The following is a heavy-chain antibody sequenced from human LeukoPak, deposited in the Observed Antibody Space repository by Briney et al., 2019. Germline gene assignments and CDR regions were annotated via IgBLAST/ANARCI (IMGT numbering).Heavy chain of an antibody. CDR2: ISYDGSNK. Sequence: GGSLRLSCAASGFTFSSYAMHWVRQAPGKGLEWVGVISYDGSNKYYADSVKGRFTISRDNSKNTLYLQMNSLRAEDTAVYYCARTRIAAAGRVDYWGQGTLVTVSS. V-gene: IGHV3-30*01. CDR3: ARTRIAAAGRVDY. J-gene: IGHJ4*02. CDR1: GFTFSSYA. D-gene: IGHD6-13*01.